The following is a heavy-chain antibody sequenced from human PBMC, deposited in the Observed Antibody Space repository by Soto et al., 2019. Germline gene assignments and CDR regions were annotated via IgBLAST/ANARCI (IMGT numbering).Heavy chain of an antibody. CDR2: ISAYNGNT. Sequence: ASVKVSCKASGYTFTSYGISWMRQAPGQGLEWMGWISAYNGNTNYAQKLQGRVTMTTDTSTSTAYMELSSLRSEDTAVYYCARDMGFGLSDYWGQGTLVTVSS. D-gene: IGHD3-10*01. CDR1: GYTFTSYG. CDR3: ARDMGFGLSDY. V-gene: IGHV1-18*01. J-gene: IGHJ4*02.